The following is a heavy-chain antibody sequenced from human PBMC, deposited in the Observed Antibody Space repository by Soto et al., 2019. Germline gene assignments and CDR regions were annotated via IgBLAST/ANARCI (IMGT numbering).Heavy chain of an antibody. CDR2: ISGSGGST. CDR3: AKDLRIAAAGYFDY. J-gene: IGHJ4*02. Sequence: GGSLRLSGAASGFTFSSYAISWVRQAPGKGLEWVSAISGSGGSTYYADSVKGRFTISRDNSKNTLYLQMNSLRAEDTAVYYCAKDLRIAAAGYFDYWGQGTLVTVSS. D-gene: IGHD6-13*01. V-gene: IGHV3-23*01. CDR1: GFTFSSYA.